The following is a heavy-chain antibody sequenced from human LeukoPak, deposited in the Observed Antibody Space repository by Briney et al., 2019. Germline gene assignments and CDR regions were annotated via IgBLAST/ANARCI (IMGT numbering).Heavy chain of an antibody. CDR3: ARDGIFDF. Sequence: PGGSLRLSCAASGFPFDRYAMTWVRQAPGKGLEWVSSIRSGGTYINYADSVKGRFTISRDDAKNSPYLQMNSLRAEDTAVYYCARDGIFDFWGQGTLVTVSS. CDR1: GFPFDRYA. V-gene: IGHV3-21*01. J-gene: IGHJ4*02. CDR2: IRSGGTYI.